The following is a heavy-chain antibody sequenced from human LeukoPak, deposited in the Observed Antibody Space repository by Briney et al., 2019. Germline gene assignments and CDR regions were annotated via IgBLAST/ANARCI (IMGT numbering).Heavy chain of an antibody. Sequence: GGSLRLSCAASGFTFSDYGIHWVRQAPGRGLEWVAFIRYDGSNKYYADSVKGRFTISRDNSKNTLYLQMNSLRAEDTAVYYCARAVDTAMGPFDYWGQGTLVTVSS. J-gene: IGHJ4*02. CDR3: ARAVDTAMGPFDY. D-gene: IGHD5-18*01. CDR1: GFTFSDYG. V-gene: IGHV3-30*02. CDR2: IRYDGSNK.